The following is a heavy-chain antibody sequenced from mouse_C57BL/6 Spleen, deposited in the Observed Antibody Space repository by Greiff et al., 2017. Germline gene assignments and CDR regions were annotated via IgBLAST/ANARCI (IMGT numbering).Heavy chain of an antibody. CDR3: AREGGDYGGIYAMDY. CDR2: INYDGSST. D-gene: IGHD2-4*01. Sequence: EVKLVESEGGLVQPGSSMKLSCTASGFTFSDYYMAWVRQVPEKGLEWVANINYDGSSTYYLDSLKSRFIISRDNAKNILYLQMSSLKSEDTATYYCAREGGDYGGIYAMDYWGQGTSVTVSS. V-gene: IGHV5-16*01. CDR1: GFTFSDYY. J-gene: IGHJ4*01.